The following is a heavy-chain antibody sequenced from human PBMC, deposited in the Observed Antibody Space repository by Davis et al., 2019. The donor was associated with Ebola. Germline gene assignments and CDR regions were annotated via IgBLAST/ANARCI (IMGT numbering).Heavy chain of an antibody. V-gene: IGHV4-39*07. CDR1: GGSIISSSSY. CDR3: ARAEVVIIPNLYYYYGMDV. J-gene: IGHJ6*04. D-gene: IGHD3-3*01. CDR2: IYYSGST. Sequence: SETLSLTCTVSGGSIISSSSYWGWIRQPPRKGLEWIGSIYYSGSTNYNPSLKSRVTISVDTSKNQFSLKLSSVTAADTAVYYCARAEVVIIPNLYYYYGMDVWGKGTTVTVSS.